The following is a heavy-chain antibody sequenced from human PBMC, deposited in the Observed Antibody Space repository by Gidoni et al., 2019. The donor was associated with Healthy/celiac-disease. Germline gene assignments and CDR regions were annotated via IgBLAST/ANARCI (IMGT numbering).Heavy chain of an antibody. Sequence: EVQLVESGGGLIKPGGSLRLSCAASGLTVSSNYMSWVRQAPGKGLEWVSVIYSGGSTYYADSVKGRFTISRDNSKNTLYLQMNSLRAEDTAVYYCARARGFWSAHFDYWGQGTLVTVSS. J-gene: IGHJ4*02. CDR3: ARARGFWSAHFDY. V-gene: IGHV3-53*01. CDR1: GLTVSSNY. CDR2: IYSGGST. D-gene: IGHD3-3*01.